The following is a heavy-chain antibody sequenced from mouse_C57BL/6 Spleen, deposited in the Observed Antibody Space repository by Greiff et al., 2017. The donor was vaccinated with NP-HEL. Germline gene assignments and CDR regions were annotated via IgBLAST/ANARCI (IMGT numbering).Heavy chain of an antibody. CDR2: IWSGGST. V-gene: IGHV2-2*01. Sequence: VKLVESGPGLVQPSQSLSITCTVSGFSLTSYGVHWVRQSPGKGLEWLGVIWSGGSTDYNAAFISRLSISKDNSKSQVFFKMNSLQADDTAIYYCARKGAGYDDGVDYWGQGTTLTVSS. CDR3: ARKGAGYDDGVDY. CDR1: GFSLTSYG. D-gene: IGHD2-2*01. J-gene: IGHJ2*01.